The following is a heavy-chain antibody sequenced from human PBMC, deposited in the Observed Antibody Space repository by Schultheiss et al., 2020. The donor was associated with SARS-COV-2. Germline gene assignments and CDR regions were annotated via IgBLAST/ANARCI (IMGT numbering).Heavy chain of an antibody. Sequence: GGSLRLSCAASGFTFTNYGMHWVRQAPGKGLEWVAVIWYDGSNKYYADSVKGRFTISRDNSKNTLYLQMNSLRAEDTAVYYCTTGGGGWHYYYYGMDVWGQGTTVTVSS. CDR1: GFTFTNYG. CDR3: TTGGGGWHYYYYGMDV. CDR2: IWYDGSNK. J-gene: IGHJ6*02. V-gene: IGHV3-33*03. D-gene: IGHD2-15*01.